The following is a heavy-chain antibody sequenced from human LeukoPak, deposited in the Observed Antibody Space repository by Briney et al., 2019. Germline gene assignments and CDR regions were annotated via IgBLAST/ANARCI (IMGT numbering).Heavy chain of an antibody. J-gene: IGHJ5*02. CDR1: GSTVSSNY. CDR2: IYSGGST. V-gene: IGHV3-53*01. Sequence: GGSLRLSCAASGSTVSSNYMSWVRQAPGKGLEWVSVIYSGGSTYYADSVKGRFTISRDNAKNSLYLQMNSLRAEDTAVYYCARDLIVATEFWFDPWGQGTLVTVSS. CDR3: ARDLIVATEFWFDP. D-gene: IGHD5-12*01.